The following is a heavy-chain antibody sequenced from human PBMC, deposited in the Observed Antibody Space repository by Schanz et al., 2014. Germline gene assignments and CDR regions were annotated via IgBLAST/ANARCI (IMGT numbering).Heavy chain of an antibody. CDR1: GFTVNTNY. CDR2: MYINSGST. CDR3: ARDLLVSHYDFWSGNDY. J-gene: IGHJ4*02. Sequence: EVQLVESGGGLIQPGGSLRLSCAVSGFTVNTNYMSWVRQAPGKGLEWISSMYINSGSTQYADSVKGRFIISRDSSKNTLFLQMNSLRAEDTAVYYCARDLLVSHYDFWSGNDYWGQGTLVTVSS. D-gene: IGHD3-3*01. V-gene: IGHV3-53*01.